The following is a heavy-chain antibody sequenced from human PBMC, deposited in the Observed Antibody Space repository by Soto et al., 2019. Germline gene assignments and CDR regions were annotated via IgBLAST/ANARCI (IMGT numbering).Heavy chain of an antibody. CDR3: TSDYGSGSWVGAFDI. V-gene: IGHV3-73*01. J-gene: IGHJ3*02. CDR1: GFTFSGSA. Sequence: PGGSPRLSCAASGFTFSGSAMHWVRQASGKGLEWVGRIRSKANSYATAYAASVKGRFTISRDDSKNTAYLQMNSLKTEDTAVYYCTSDYGSGSWVGAFDIWGQGTMVTV. D-gene: IGHD3-10*01. CDR2: IRSKANSYAT.